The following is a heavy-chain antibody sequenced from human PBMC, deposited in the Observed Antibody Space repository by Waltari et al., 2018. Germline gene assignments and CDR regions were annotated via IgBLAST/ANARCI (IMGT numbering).Heavy chain of an antibody. J-gene: IGHJ6*03. CDR2: IEHSGST. CDR3: ARKPQRITIFVAPYYYYYYMDV. Sequence: QVQLQQWGAGLLKPSETLSLTCAGYGGSFSGYYWSWIRQPPGKGLEWIGEIEHSGSTNYNPSLKSRVTISVDTSKNQFSLKLSSVTAADTAVYYCARKPQRITIFVAPYYYYYYMDVWGKGTTVTVSS. V-gene: IGHV4-34*01. D-gene: IGHD3-3*01. CDR1: GGSFSGYY.